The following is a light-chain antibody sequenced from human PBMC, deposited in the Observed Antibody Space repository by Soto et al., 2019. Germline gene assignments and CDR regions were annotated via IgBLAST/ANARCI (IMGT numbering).Light chain of an antibody. V-gene: IGLV1-44*01. CDR1: SSNIGTYR. CDR3: AAWDDSLNGCV. Sequence: QSVLTQPPSASGTPGQRVTISCSGSSSNIGTYRVSWYQHFPGTAPRLLIYSDNQRPSGVPDRFSASESGASASLAISGLQSEDEAYFYCAAWDDSLNGCVFGTGTKVTVL. J-gene: IGLJ1*01. CDR2: SDN.